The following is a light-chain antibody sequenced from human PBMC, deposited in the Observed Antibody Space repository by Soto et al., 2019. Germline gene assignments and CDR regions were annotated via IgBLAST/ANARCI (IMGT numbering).Light chain of an antibody. Sequence: DIQMTQSPSTLSASVGDRVTITCRASQSISSWLAWYQQKPGKAPKLLIYDASSLEIGVPSRFSGSGSGTEFTLTISSLQPDDFATYYCQHYNSYSETFGQGTKVDIK. CDR3: QHYNSYSET. V-gene: IGKV1-5*01. CDR2: DAS. CDR1: QSISSW. J-gene: IGKJ1*01.